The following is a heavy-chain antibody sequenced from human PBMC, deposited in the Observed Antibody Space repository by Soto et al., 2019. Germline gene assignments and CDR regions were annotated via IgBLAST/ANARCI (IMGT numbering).Heavy chain of an antibody. J-gene: IGHJ5*02. D-gene: IGHD2-15*01. CDR2: INPNTGGT. Sequence: QIELVQSGAEVTKSGASVKVSCKTSGYTFAEFYVHWVRQVPGQGLEWMGWINPNTGGTQYAVKFQDRVTMTRDTSIRTAYMELARLRSDDTATYYCARDGNYYTSGEGHWFDPWGQGTLITVSP. CDR1: GYTFAEFY. V-gene: IGHV1-2*02. CDR3: ARDGNYYTSGEGHWFDP.